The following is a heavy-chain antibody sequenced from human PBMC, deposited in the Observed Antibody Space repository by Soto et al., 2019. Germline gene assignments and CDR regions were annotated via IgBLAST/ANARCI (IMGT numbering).Heavy chain of an antibody. CDR1: GFTFGSYT. V-gene: IGHV3-21*01. CDR3: VRDGAITKLNWFDP. CDR2: INANSGYI. J-gene: IGHJ5*02. Sequence: PGGSLRLSCAASGFTFGSYTMNWVRQAPGKGLEWVSSINANSGYIAYADSVTGRFTISRDNAKNSLYLHMDSLRAEDTAVYYYVRDGAITKLNWFDPWGQGTLVTVSS. D-gene: IGHD1-20*01.